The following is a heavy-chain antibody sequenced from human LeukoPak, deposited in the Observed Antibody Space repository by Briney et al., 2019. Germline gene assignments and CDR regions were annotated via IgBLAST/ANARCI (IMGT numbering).Heavy chain of an antibody. CDR1: GGSFSGYY. D-gene: IGHD6-13*01. CDR2: INHSGST. J-gene: IGHJ4*02. V-gene: IGHV4-34*01. CDR3: ARRGYSSSLRVDY. Sequence: SGTLSLTCAVYGGSFSGYYWSWIRQPPGKGLEWIGEINHSGSTNYNPSLKSRVTISVDTSKNQFSLKLSSVTAADTAVYYCARRGYSSSLRVDYWGQGTLVTVSS.